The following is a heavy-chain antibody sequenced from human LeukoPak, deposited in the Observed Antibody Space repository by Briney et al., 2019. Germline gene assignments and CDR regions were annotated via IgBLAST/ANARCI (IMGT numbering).Heavy chain of an antibody. CDR3: ARNETSGYFDI. CDR1: GGSISSSTHY. D-gene: IGHD3-22*01. V-gene: IGHV4-39*01. CDR2: MYNSGSI. Sequence: SETLSLTCTVSGGSISSSTHYWGWIRPSPGKGLEWIGSMYNSGSISYNPSLRSRVTITVDTSKNQFSLNFNSVTAADTALYFCARNETSGYFDIWGQGTMVTVSS. J-gene: IGHJ3*02.